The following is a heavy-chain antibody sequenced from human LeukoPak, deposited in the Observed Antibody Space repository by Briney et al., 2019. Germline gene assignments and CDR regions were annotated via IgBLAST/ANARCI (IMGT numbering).Heavy chain of an antibody. J-gene: IGHJ4*02. D-gene: IGHD1-7*01. CDR2: ISKDGSDK. CDR1: GFTFSDYA. CDR3: ARDYWWNYDY. Sequence: GGSLRLSGAASGFTFSDYAMHWVRKAPGKGLEWVAVISKDGSDKYYPGSVRGRFTISRDNSKNTIYLQMDSLRAEDTAIYYCARDYWWNYDYWGQGTLVTVSS. V-gene: IGHV3-30-3*01.